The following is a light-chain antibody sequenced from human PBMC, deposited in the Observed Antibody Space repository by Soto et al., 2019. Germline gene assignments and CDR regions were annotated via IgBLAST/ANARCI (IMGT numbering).Light chain of an antibody. CDR1: QEISNY. CDR2: DAS. J-gene: IGKJ2*01. CDR3: QQFYNLPYT. V-gene: IGKV1-33*01. Sequence: DLQMTQSPSSLSASVGDRVTITCQASQEISNYVNWYQQKPGKAPNLLVYDASNLQSGVPSRFSGSGSGTVFTFTISSLQPEDIATYFCQQFYNLPYTFGQGTKLQIK.